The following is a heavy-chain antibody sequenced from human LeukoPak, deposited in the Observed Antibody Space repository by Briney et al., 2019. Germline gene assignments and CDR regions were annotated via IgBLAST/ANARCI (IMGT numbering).Heavy chain of an antibody. Sequence: PSQTLSLACTVSGASLTTSYSWTWIRRSPGKGLEWIAYIYHTGTTYYNPSLKSRATLSVDMSKNQFSLRLTSVTAADTAVYYCATAEVGDYFDYWGQGILVTVSS. CDR2: IYHTGTT. D-gene: IGHD1-26*01. CDR1: GASLTTSYS. J-gene: IGHJ4*02. V-gene: IGHV4-30-2*06. CDR3: ATAEVGDYFDY.